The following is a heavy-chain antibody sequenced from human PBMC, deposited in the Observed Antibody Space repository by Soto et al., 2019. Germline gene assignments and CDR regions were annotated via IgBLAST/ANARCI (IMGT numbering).Heavy chain of an antibody. CDR1: GGSFSGYY. CDR3: ARGVGGEAAAYYYYYMDV. V-gene: IGHV4-34*01. CDR2: INHSGST. J-gene: IGHJ6*03. Sequence: QVQLQQWGAGLLKPSETLSLTCAVYGGSFSGYYWSWIRQPPGKGLEWIGEINHSGSTNYNPSLKSLVTISVDTSKNQFSLKLSSVTAADTAVYYCARGVGGEAAAYYYYYMDVWGKGTTVTVSS. D-gene: IGHD6-13*01.